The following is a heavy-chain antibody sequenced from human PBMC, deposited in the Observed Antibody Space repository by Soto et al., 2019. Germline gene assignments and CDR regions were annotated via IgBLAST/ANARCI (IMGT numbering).Heavy chain of an antibody. D-gene: IGHD3-10*01. J-gene: IGHJ5*02. Sequence: ASVKVSCKASGSTFTGYYMHWVRQAPGQGLEWMGWISPNSGGTNYAQKFQGRVTMTRDTSISTAYMELSRLRSDDTAVYYCARTDVLLWFGELLNWFDPWGQGTLVTVSS. CDR3: ARTDVLLWFGELLNWFDP. CDR2: ISPNSGGT. CDR1: GSTFTGYY. V-gene: IGHV1-2*02.